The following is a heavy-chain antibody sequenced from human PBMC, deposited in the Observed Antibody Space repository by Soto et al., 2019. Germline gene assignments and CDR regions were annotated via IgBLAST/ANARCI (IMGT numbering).Heavy chain of an antibody. V-gene: IGHV4-34*01. CDR1: GGSFSCYY. D-gene: IGHD6-19*01. CDR2: INHSGST. J-gene: IGHJ4*02. Sequence: PSETLSLTCVVYGGSFSCYYWSWIRQPPGKGLEWIGEINHSGSTNYNPSLKSRVTISVDTSKNQFSLKLSSVTAADTAVYYCARGRVSSGWYRDYWGQGTLVTVSS. CDR3: ARGRVSSGWYRDY.